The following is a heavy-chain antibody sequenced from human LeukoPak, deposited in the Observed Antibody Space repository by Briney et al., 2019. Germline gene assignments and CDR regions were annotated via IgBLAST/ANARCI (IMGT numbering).Heavy chain of an antibody. CDR2: ISSSGDYT. V-gene: IGHV3-11*06. J-gene: IGHJ6*02. Sequence: GGSLRLSCAASGFPFSGFYMTWIRQAPGKGPEWLSDISSSGDYTDYADSVKGRFTISRDNTKNSLYLQMNSLRAEDTAVYYCARDAVDTANAVWGQGTTVTVSS. D-gene: IGHD5-18*01. CDR1: GFPFSGFY. CDR3: ARDAVDTANAV.